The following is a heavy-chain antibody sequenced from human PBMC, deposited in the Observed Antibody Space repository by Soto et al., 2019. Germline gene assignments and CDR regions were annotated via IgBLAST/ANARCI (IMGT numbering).Heavy chain of an antibody. D-gene: IGHD3-9*01. J-gene: IGHJ4*02. CDR1: GGTFSSYA. V-gene: IGHV1-69*01. Sequence: QVQLVQSGAEVKKPGSSVKVSCKASGGTFSSYAISWVRQAPGQGLEWMGGIIPIFGTANYAQKFQGRVTITADESTSTAYMELSSLRSEDTAVYYCAKDSLTASRYFDWLLRASFDYWGQGTLVTVSS. CDR3: AKDSLTASRYFDWLLRASFDY. CDR2: IIPIFGTA.